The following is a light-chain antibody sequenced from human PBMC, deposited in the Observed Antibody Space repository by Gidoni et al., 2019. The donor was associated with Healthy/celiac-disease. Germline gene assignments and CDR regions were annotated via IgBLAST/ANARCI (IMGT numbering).Light chain of an antibody. J-gene: IGLJ2*01. CDR1: SGSIASKY. Sequence: NFMLTQPHSVSESLGKTVTISCTRSSGSIASKYVQWYQQRPGSSPTTVTYEDNQRPSGVPDRFSGSIDSSSNSASLPISVLKPEDESDYYCQSYDSSSQNVLVGGGPNLTVL. CDR3: QSYDSSSQNVL. V-gene: IGLV6-57*01. CDR2: EDN.